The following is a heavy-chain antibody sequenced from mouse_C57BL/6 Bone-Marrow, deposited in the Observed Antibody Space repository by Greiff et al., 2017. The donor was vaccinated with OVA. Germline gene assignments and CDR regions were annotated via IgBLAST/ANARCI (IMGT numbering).Heavy chain of an antibody. CDR2: IYPGDGDT. CDR1: GYAFSSSW. V-gene: IGHV1-82*01. Sequence: QVQLKQSGPELVKPGASVKISCKASGYAFSSSWMNWVKQRPGKGLEWIGRIYPGDGDTNYNGKFKGKATLTADKSSSTAYMQLSSLTSEDSAVYFCARDPRRDRGFAYWGQGTLVTVSA. D-gene: IGHD3-3*01. CDR3: ARDPRRDRGFAY. J-gene: IGHJ3*01.